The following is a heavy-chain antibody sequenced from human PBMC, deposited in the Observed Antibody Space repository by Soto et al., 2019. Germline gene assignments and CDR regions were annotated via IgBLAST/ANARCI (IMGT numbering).Heavy chain of an antibody. J-gene: IGHJ6*02. V-gene: IGHV3-33*01. CDR1: GFTFSSYG. D-gene: IGHD3-3*01. CDR3: ARGRPNYDFWSGYLGLIYYYGMDV. Sequence: PGGSLRLSCAASGFTFSSYGMHWVRQAPGKGLEWVAVIWYDGSNKYYADSVKGRFTISRDNSKNTLYLQMNSLRAEDTAVYYCARGRPNYDFWSGYLGLIYYYGMDVWGQGTTVTVSS. CDR2: IWYDGSNK.